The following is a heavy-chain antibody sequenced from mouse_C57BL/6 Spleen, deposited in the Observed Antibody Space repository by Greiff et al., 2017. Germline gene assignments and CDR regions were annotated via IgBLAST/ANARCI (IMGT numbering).Heavy chain of an antibody. J-gene: IGHJ4*01. CDR1: GFSLTSYA. Sequence: VQLQQSGPGLVAPSQSLSITCTVSGFSLTSYAISWVRQPPGKGLEWLGVIWTGGGTTYNSALKSRLSISKDNSKSQVFLKMNSLQTDDTARYYCARNWDEAMDYWGQGTSVTVSS. CDR3: ARNWDEAMDY. CDR2: IWTGGGT. D-gene: IGHD4-1*01. V-gene: IGHV2-9-1*01.